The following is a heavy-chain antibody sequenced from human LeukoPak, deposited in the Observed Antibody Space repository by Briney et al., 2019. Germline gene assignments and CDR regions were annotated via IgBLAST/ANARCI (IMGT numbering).Heavy chain of an antibody. CDR2: ISSSGSTI. D-gene: IGHD2-8*01. CDR1: GFTFSSYE. CDR3: ARDRSPYRTNGICYKKGDYFDY. V-gene: IGHV3-48*03. J-gene: IGHJ4*02. Sequence: PGGSLRLSCAASGFTFSSYELKWVRQAPGKGLEWVSYISSSGSTIYYADSVKGRFTISRDNAKNSLYLQMDSLRAEDTAVYYCARDRSPYRTNGICYKKGDYFDYWGQGTLVTVSS.